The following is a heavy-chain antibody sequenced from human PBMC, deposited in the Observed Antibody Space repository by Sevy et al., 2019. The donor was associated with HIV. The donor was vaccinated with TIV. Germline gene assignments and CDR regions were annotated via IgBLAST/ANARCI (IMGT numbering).Heavy chain of an antibody. CDR2: ISSSGSTI. CDR1: GFTFSDYY. CDR3: ARGYCSSTSCYLVAFDI. D-gene: IGHD2-2*01. J-gene: IGHJ3*02. V-gene: IGHV3-11*04. Sequence: GGSLRLSCAASGFTFSDYYMSWIRQAPGKGLEWVSYISSSGSTIYYAYSVKGRFTISRDNAKNSLYLQMNSLRAEDTAVYYCARGYCSSTSCYLVAFDIWGQGTMVTVSS.